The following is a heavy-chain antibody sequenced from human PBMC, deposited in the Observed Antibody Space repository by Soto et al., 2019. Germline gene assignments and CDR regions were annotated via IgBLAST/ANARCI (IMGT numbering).Heavy chain of an antibody. CDR1: GGSISPYY. Sequence: QVQLQESGPGLVKPSETLSLTCTVSGGSISPYYWSWIRQPPGKGLEWIGYVYYSANTNYNPSLESGVTISVDPSRNRFSLNLTSATAADTAVYYCARKGAAASYAHYYMDVWGRGTAVTVSS. D-gene: IGHD6-13*01. J-gene: IGHJ6*03. CDR2: VYYSANT. V-gene: IGHV4-59*01. CDR3: ARKGAAASYAHYYMDV.